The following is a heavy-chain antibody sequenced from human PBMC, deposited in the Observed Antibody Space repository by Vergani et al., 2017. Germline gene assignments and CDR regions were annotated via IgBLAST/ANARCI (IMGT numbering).Heavy chain of an antibody. J-gene: IGHJ4*02. CDR3: ARSRIYYGAGSPDY. CDR1: GGSITSSSYY. D-gene: IGHD3-10*01. V-gene: IGHV4-61*01. Sequence: QVQLQESGPGLVKSSETLSLTCTVSGGSITSSSYYWGWIRQPPGKGLEWMGYVSFRGDTLYDPSVKGRMTISLNTSSNQFSLYLTSVTAADTAVYYCARSRIYYGAGSPDYGGQGTLVTVSS. CDR2: VSFRGDT.